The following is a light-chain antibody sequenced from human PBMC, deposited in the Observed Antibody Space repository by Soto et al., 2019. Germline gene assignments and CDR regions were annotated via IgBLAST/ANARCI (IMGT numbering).Light chain of an antibody. CDR3: QQLNSYPRT. V-gene: IGKV1-9*01. CDR2: AAS. J-gene: IGKJ3*01. CDR1: QGISSY. Sequence: IQLTQSPSSLSASVGDRVTITCRASQGISSYLAWYQQKPGKAPKLLIYAASTLQSGVPSRFSGLGSGTDFTLTISSLQPVDFATYYCQQLNSYPRTFGPGTKVDIK.